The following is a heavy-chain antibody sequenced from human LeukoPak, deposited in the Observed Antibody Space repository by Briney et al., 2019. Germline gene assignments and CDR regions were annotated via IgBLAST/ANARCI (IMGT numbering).Heavy chain of an antibody. V-gene: IGHV4-30-2*05. J-gene: IGHJ4*02. CDR3: ARAVEEDYFDY. Sequence: PSETLSLTCAVSGGSISSGGYSWSWIRQPPGKGLEWIGYIYYSGSTYYNPSLKSRVTISVDTSKNQFSLKLSSVTAADTAVYYCARAVEEDYFDYWGQGTLVTVSS. CDR2: IYYSGST. CDR1: GGSISSGGYS.